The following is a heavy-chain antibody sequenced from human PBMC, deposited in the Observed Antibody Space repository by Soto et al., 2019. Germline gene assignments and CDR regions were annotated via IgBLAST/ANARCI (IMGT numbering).Heavy chain of an antibody. CDR3: ARSYRWYFSGGSSYSSYYSYMDV. CDR2: IYYSGST. Sequence: QVQLQESGPGLVKPSETLSLTCTVSGGSISSYYWSWIRQPPGKGLEWIGYIYYSGSTNYNPSLKCRVTTSVDTSKNHSSLTLSSAAAADTAVAYCARSYRWYFSGGSSYSSYYSYMDVWGKGTTVTGSS. CDR1: GGSISSYY. V-gene: IGHV4-59*01. D-gene: IGHD2-15*01. J-gene: IGHJ6*03.